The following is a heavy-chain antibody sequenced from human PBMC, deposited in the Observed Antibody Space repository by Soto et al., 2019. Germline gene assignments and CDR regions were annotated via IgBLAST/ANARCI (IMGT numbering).Heavy chain of an antibody. CDR1: GGSISSSGYY. V-gene: IGHV4-39*01. D-gene: IGHD4-17*01. CDR3: ARHDHNYGDQIDY. Sequence: QVRLQESGPGLVRPSETLSLTCTVSGGSISSSGYYWGWIRQPPGKGLEWIGSFYYSGTTYYNPSLKSRVTISVDTSKNQFSLKLNSVAAADPAVYYFARHDHNYGDQIDYWGQGTLVTVSS. CDR2: FYYSGTT. J-gene: IGHJ4*02.